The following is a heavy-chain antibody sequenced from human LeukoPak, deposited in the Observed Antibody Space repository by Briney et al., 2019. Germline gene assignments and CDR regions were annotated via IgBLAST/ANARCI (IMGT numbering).Heavy chain of an antibody. CDR1: GGSISSYY. CDR3: ARTASSSGYSSSWLYYFDY. CDR2: IYYSGST. J-gene: IGHJ4*02. V-gene: IGHV4-59*01. D-gene: IGHD6-13*01. Sequence: SETLSLTCTVSGGSISSYYWNWIRQPPGKGLEWIGYIYYSGSTNYNPSLKSRVTISVDTSKNQFCLKLSSVTAADTAVYYCARTASSSGYSSSWLYYFDYWGQGTLVTVSS.